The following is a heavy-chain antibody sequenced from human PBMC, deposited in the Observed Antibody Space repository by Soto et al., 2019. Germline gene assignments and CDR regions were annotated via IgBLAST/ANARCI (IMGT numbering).Heavy chain of an antibody. D-gene: IGHD4-4*01. V-gene: IGHV3-23*01. Sequence: EVQLLDSGGALVQPGGSLRLSCATSGFTFSNHAMSWVRQAPGKGLEWVSTFTTSGDFTYYADSVKGRFTISRDNSKSTLYQQMNSLRVEDTAVYYCARLVTDWGQGTLVTVSS. CDR3: ARLVTD. CDR1: GFTFSNHA. CDR2: FTTSGDFT. J-gene: IGHJ4*02.